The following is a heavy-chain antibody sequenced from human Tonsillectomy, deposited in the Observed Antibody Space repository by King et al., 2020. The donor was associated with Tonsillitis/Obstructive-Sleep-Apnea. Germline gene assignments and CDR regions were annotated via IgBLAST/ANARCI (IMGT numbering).Heavy chain of an antibody. Sequence: VQLQQSGPGLVKPSQTLSLTCAISGDSVSSNSAAWNWIRQSPSRGLEWLGRTYYRSKWYNDYAVSVKSRITINPDTSKNQFSLQLNSVTPEDTAVYYCARDEPLGYCSSTSCLRNWFDPWGQGTLVTVSS. CDR2: TYYRSKWYN. CDR3: ARDEPLGYCSSTSCLRNWFDP. CDR1: GDSVSSNSAA. J-gene: IGHJ5*02. V-gene: IGHV6-1*01. D-gene: IGHD2-2*01.